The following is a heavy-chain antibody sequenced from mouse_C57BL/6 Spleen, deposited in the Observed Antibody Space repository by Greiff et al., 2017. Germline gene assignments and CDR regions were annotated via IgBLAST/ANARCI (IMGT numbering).Heavy chain of an antibody. CDR3: ARPYYYGSSSYAMDY. Sequence: EVMLVESGGGLVKPGGSLKLSCAASGFTFSSYTMSWVRQTPEKRLVWVATISGGGGNTYYPDSVKGRFPISRDNAKNSLYLQMSSLRSEDTALYYCARPYYYGSSSYAMDYWGQGTSVTVSS. D-gene: IGHD1-1*01. CDR1: GFTFSSYT. V-gene: IGHV5-9*01. J-gene: IGHJ4*01. CDR2: ISGGGGNT.